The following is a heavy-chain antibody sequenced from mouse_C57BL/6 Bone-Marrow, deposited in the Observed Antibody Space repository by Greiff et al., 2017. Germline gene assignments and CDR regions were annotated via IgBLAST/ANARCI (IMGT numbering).Heavy chain of an antibody. Sequence: QVQLQQSGAELVKPGASVKMSCKASGYTFTTYPIEWMKQNHGKSLEWIGNFHPYNDDTKYNEKFKGKATLTVEKSSSTVYLALSRLTSDASAVFYCARSSYYSNYVFAYWGQGTLVTVSA. J-gene: IGHJ3*01. V-gene: IGHV1-47*01. CDR2: FHPYNDDT. CDR3: ARSSYYSNYVFAY. D-gene: IGHD2-5*01. CDR1: GYTFTTYP.